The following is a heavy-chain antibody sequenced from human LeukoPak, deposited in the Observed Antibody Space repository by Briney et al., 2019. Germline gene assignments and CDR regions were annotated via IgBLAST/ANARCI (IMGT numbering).Heavy chain of an antibody. D-gene: IGHD3-10*01. V-gene: IGHV4-4*02. CDR3: ASGMLRGLAPVALDF. Sequence: PSETLSLSCAVSGGSISSSNWGSWVRQPLGKGLEWIEEIYHSGSTNYNPSLKSRVTISQDTSNNQFSLKVTSVTAADTARYYCASGMLRGLAPVALDFWGQGTLVTVSS. CDR1: GGSISSSNW. CDR2: IYHSGST. J-gene: IGHJ4*02.